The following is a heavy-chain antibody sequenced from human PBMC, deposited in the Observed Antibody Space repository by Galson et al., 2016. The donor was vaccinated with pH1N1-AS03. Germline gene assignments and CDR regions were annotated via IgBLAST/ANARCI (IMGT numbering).Heavy chain of an antibody. CDR2: INTNTGNP. CDR3: ARGAVNLGREIFPRYNWFDP. V-gene: IGHV7-4-1*02. J-gene: IGHJ5*02. D-gene: IGHD3-10*01. Sequence: SVKVSCKASAYTFTSYAMNWVRQAPGQGLEWMGWINTNTGNPTYAQGFTGRFVFSLDTSVSTTYLQISGLKAEDTAVYFCARGAVNLGREIFPRYNWFDPRGQGARVTVSS. CDR1: AYTFTSYA.